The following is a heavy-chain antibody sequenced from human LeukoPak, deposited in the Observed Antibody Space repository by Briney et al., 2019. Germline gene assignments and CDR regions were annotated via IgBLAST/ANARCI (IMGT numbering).Heavy chain of an antibody. V-gene: IGHV3-23*01. CDR2: IGASGDTT. CDR1: GFSFSSYA. CDR3: AKDRGTDGLTLTTVTNNWFDP. D-gene: IGHD4-11*01. Sequence: GGSLRLSCAASGFSFSSYAMAWVRQAPGKGLEWVSGIGASGDTTYYADSVKGRFTISRDNSKNTLYLQMNSLRAEDTAVYYCAKDRGTDGLTLTTVTNNWFDPWGQGTLVTVSS. J-gene: IGHJ5*02.